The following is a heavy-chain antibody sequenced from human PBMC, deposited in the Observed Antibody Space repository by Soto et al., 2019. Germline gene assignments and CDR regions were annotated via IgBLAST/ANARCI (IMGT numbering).Heavy chain of an antibody. D-gene: IGHD2-15*01. Sequence: QVQLDQWGAGLLKPSETLSLTCGVSGGSLIDYYWSWIRQTPGKGLEWIGEINHRGTINYNPSLRSRVTMSRDTSKIQFSLRLDSVSAADTAIYYCARGGNIVMMLAAPFDFWGQGTLVTVSS. J-gene: IGHJ4*02. CDR1: GGSLIDYY. V-gene: IGHV4-34*01. CDR3: ARGGNIVMMLAAPFDF. CDR2: INHRGTI.